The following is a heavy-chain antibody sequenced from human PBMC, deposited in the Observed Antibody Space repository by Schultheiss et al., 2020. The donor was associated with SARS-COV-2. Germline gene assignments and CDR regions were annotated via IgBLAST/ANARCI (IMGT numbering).Heavy chain of an antibody. CDR3: ARSYLLWFGEYYFDY. CDR1: GGSISSGSYY. Sequence: SETLSLTCTVSGGSISSGSYYWGWIRQPPGKGLEWIGSIYYSGSTYYNPSLKSRVTISVDTSKNQFSLKLSSVTAADTAVYYCARSYLLWFGEYYFDYWGQGTLVTVSS. CDR2: IYYSGST. D-gene: IGHD3-10*01. V-gene: IGHV4-39*01. J-gene: IGHJ4*02.